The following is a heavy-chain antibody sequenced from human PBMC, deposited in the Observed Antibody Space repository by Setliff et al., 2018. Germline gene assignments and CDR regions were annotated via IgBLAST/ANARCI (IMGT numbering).Heavy chain of an antibody. Sequence: RASVKVSCKASGYAFGSSGISWVRQAPGQGLEWMGWISAYNGYIVYAQNFQGRVTMTTDASTNTAYMELRSLGSDDTAVYYCAAFRGYTYGYDYWGQGTLVTVSS. CDR2: ISAYNGYI. V-gene: IGHV1-18*01. CDR3: AAFRGYTYGYDY. CDR1: GYAFGSSG. J-gene: IGHJ4*02. D-gene: IGHD5-18*01.